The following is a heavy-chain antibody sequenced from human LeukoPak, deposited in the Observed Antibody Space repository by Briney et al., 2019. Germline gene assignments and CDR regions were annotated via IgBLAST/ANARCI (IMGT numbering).Heavy chain of an antibody. CDR2: FDPEDGET. V-gene: IGHV1-24*01. CDR1: GGTFSSYA. D-gene: IGHD4-11*01. J-gene: IGHJ3*02. Sequence: ASVKVSCKASGGTFSSYAISWVRQAPGKGLEWMGGFDPEDGETIYAQKFQGRVTMTEDTSTDTAYMELSSLRSEDTAVYYCATASDYSDAFDIWGQGTMVTVSS. CDR3: ATASDYSDAFDI.